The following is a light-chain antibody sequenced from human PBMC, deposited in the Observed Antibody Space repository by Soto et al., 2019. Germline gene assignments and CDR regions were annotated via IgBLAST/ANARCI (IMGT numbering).Light chain of an antibody. J-gene: IGLJ1*01. CDR2: GNS. Sequence: QSVLTQPPSVSGAPGQRVTISCTGSSSNIGAHYDVHWYQQLPGTAPKLLIYGNSNRPSGVPDRFSGSKSGTSATLGITGFQTGDEADYYCGSWDSSLSAYVFGTGTKVTVL. V-gene: IGLV1-40*01. CDR3: GSWDSSLSAYV. CDR1: SSNIGAHYD.